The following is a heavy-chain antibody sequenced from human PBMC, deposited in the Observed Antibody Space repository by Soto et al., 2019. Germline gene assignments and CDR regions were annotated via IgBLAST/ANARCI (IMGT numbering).Heavy chain of an antibody. CDR3: ARDLNPRLAGTYYYGMEV. J-gene: IGHJ6*02. Sequence: ASVKVSCKASGYTFTGYYMHWVRQAPGQGLEWMGWINPNSGGTNYAQKFQGWVTMTRDTSISTAYMELSRLRSDDTAVYYCARDLNPRLAGTYYYGMEVWGQGTTVTVS. V-gene: IGHV1-2*04. D-gene: IGHD3-3*02. CDR1: GYTFTGYY. CDR2: INPNSGGT.